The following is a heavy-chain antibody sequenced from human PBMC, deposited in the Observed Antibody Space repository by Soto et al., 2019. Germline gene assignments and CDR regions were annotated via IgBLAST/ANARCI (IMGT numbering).Heavy chain of an antibody. Sequence: EVQLVESGGGLVQPGGSLKLSCAASGFTFSGSAMRWVRQASGKGLEWVGRIRSKANSYATAYAASVKGRFTISRDDSKNTAYLQMNSLKTEDTAVYYCTRRPGYSSGWYANWGQGTLVTVSS. CDR3: TRRPGYSSGWYAN. D-gene: IGHD6-19*01. CDR2: IRSKANSYAT. CDR1: GFTFSGSA. J-gene: IGHJ4*02. V-gene: IGHV3-73*01.